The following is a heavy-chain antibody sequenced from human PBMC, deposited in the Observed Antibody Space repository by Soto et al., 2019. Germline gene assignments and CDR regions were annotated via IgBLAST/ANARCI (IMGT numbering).Heavy chain of an antibody. J-gene: IGHJ6*02. CDR2: ISSSSSYT. CDR3: ARDLPTLNYYYYGMDV. CDR1: GFTFSDYY. Sequence: PGGSLRLCCAASGFTFSDYYMSWIRQAPGKGLEWVSYISSSSSYTNYADSVKGRFTISRDNAKNSLYLQMNSLRAEDTAVYYCARDLPTLNYYYYGMDVWGQGTTVTVSS. V-gene: IGHV3-11*06.